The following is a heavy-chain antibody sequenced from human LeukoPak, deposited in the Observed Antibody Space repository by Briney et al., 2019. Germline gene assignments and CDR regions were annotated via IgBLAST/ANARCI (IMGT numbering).Heavy chain of an antibody. V-gene: IGHV1-2*06. D-gene: IGHD3-3*01. CDR1: GYTFTGYY. Sequence: SSVKVSCKASGYTFTGYYMHWVRQAPGQGLEWMGRVNPNSGGTNYAQTFQGRDTMTRDRSLSTAYVELSRLRSDDTAVYYCARELEWLLASFDYWGQGTLVTVSS. CDR3: ARELEWLLASFDY. CDR2: VNPNSGGT. J-gene: IGHJ4*02.